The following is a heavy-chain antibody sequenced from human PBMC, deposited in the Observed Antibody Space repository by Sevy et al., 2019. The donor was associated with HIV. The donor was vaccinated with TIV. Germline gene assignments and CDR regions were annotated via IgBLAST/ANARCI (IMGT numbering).Heavy chain of an antibody. CDR3: AKEKYYYYYMDV. Sequence: GGSLRLSCAASGFTFSSYAMSWVRQAPGKGLEWVSAISGCGGSTYYADSVKGRFTISRDNSKNRLYLQMNSLRAEDTAVYYCAKEKYYYYYMDVWGKGTTVTVSS. CDR2: ISGCGGST. V-gene: IGHV3-23*01. CDR1: GFTFSSYA. J-gene: IGHJ6*03.